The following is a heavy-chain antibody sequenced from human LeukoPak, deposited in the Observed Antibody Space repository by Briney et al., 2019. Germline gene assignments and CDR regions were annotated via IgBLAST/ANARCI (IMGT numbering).Heavy chain of an antibody. V-gene: IGHV4-34*01. J-gene: IGHJ4*02. CDR1: GGSFSGYY. CDR2: INHSGST. D-gene: IGHD3-10*01. Sequence: SETLSLTCAVYGGSFSGYYWSWIRQPPGKGLEWIGEINHSGSTNYNPPLKSRVTVSVDTSKNQFSLKLTSVTAADTAVYYCAAVPESYYTVYYFNYWGQGTLVTVSS. CDR3: AAVPESYYTVYYFNY.